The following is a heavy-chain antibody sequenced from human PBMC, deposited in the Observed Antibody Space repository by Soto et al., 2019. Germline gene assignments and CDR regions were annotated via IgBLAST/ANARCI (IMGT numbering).Heavy chain of an antibody. V-gene: IGHV3-15*01. J-gene: IGHJ6*02. CDR2: IKSKTDGGTT. CDR1: GFTFSNAW. Sequence: PGGSLRLSCAASGFTFSNAWMSWVRQAPGKGLEWVGRIKSKTDGGTTDYAAPVKGRFTISRDDSKNTLYLQMNSLKTEDTAVYYGTTQSSYYYGMDVWGQGTTVTVS. CDR3: TTQSSYYYGMDV.